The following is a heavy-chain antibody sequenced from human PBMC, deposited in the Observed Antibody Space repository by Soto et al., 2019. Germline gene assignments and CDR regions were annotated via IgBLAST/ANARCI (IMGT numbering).Heavy chain of an antibody. CDR2: INHSGST. J-gene: IGHJ4*02. CDR1: GGSFSCYY. D-gene: IGHD6-13*01. V-gene: IGHV4-34*01. CDR3: ARAYSSSCLDY. Sequence: PSETLSLSCAVYGGSFSCYYWSWIRQPPGKGLEWIGEINHSGSTNYNPSLKSRVTISVDTSKNQFSLKLSSVTAADTAVYYCARAYSSSCLDYWGQGTLVTVSS.